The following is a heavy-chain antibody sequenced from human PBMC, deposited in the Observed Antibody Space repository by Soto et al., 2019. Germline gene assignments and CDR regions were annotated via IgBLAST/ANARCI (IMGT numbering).Heavy chain of an antibody. J-gene: IGHJ4*02. D-gene: IGHD3-10*01. V-gene: IGHV1-46*01. CDR1: GHTFSSYY. CDR2: INPSGGST. Sequence: ASVKVSCKASGHTFSSYYIHWVRQAPGQGLEWMGMINPSGGSTRYAQKFQGRVTMTRDTSTSTVYMELSSLRSEDTAVYYCAHNPIPLVRGLIRELPFDSWGQGTLVTVSS. CDR3: AHNPIPLVRGLIRELPFDS.